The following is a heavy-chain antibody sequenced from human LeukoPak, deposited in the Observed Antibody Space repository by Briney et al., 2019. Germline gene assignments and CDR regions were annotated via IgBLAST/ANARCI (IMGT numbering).Heavy chain of an antibody. CDR1: GFTFSSYG. Sequence: GGSLRLSCAASGFTFSSYGMPWVRQAPGKGLEWVSVIYSGGSTYYADSVKGRFTISRDNSKNTLYLQMNSLRAEDTAVYYCARGNVTYYDFWSGYYSPYYYYYGMDVWGQGTTVTVS. J-gene: IGHJ6*02. CDR3: ARGNVTYYDFWSGYYSPYYYYYGMDV. V-gene: IGHV3-66*01. D-gene: IGHD3-3*01. CDR2: IYSGGST.